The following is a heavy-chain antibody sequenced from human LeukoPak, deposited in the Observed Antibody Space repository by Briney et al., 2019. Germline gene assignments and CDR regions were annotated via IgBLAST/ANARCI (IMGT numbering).Heavy chain of an antibody. CDR2: IAYDTSNQ. V-gene: IGHV3-30*18. CDR3: AKGQGQYSPLRNYGMDV. D-gene: IGHD2-21*01. CDR1: GFTFSTYG. J-gene: IGHJ6*02. Sequence: PGRSLRLSCAASGFTFSTYGMNWVRQAPGNGLEWVAAIAYDTSNQYYAESVKGRFTISRDNSKNTLYLLMNSLRPEDTAVYYCAKGQGQYSPLRNYGMDVWGQGTTVTVSS.